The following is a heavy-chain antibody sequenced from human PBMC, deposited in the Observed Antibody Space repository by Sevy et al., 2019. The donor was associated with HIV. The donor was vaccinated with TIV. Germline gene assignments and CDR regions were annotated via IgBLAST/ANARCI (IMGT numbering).Heavy chain of an antibody. J-gene: IGHJ6*03. V-gene: IGHV4-34*01. D-gene: IGHD3-16*01. Sequence: SETLSLTCAVYGGSFSGYYWSWIRQPPGKGLEWIGEINHSGSTNYNPSLKSRVTISVDTSKNQFSLKLSSVTAADTAVYYCAGGVRGSYYYYYMDVWGKGTTVTVSS. CDR3: AGGVRGSYYYYYMDV. CDR1: GGSFSGYY. CDR2: INHSGST.